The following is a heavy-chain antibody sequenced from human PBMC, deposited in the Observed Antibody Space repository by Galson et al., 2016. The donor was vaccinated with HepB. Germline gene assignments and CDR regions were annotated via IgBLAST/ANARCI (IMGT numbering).Heavy chain of an antibody. J-gene: IGHJ4*02. Sequence: SLRLSCAASGFTFSSYSMSWVRQAPGKGLEWASYISSRTNTIYYADSMKGRISISRDNAKNFLFLQMNSLRDEDTAVYYCVRDGGSWYLDYFDNWGRGILVTVSS. CDR1: GFTFSSYS. V-gene: IGHV3-48*02. CDR2: ISSRTNTI. CDR3: VRDGGSWYLDYFDN. D-gene: IGHD6-13*01.